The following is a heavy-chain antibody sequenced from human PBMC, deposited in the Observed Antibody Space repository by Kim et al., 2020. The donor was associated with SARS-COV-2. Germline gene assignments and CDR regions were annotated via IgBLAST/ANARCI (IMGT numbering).Heavy chain of an antibody. D-gene: IGHD3-10*01. Sequence: SVKVSCKASGGTFSSYAISWVRQAPGQGLEWMGGIIPIFGTANYAQKFQGRVTITADKSTSTAYMELSSLRSEDTAAYYCARVRRITMVRGVPQPLDAFDIWGQGTMVTVSS. J-gene: IGHJ3*02. CDR2: IIPIFGTA. V-gene: IGHV1-69*06. CDR3: ARVRRITMVRGVPQPLDAFDI. CDR1: GGTFSSYA.